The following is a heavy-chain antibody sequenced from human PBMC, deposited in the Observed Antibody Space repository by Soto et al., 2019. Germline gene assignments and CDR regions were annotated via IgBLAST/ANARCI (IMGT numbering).Heavy chain of an antibody. V-gene: IGHV3-30-3*01. CDR2: TSNDGINK. J-gene: IGHJ5*02. D-gene: IGHD7-27*01. CDR3: ARDPNPSGGLNWATNWLDP. Sequence: LGGSLRLSCAASGFTFSIYPMHWVRQAPGTGPEWLAITSNDGINKIYADSGKGRFTISRDNSKSTLYLQMDSLRPEDTAVYYCARDPNPSGGLNWATNWLDPWGQGTLVTVSS. CDR1: GFTFSIYP.